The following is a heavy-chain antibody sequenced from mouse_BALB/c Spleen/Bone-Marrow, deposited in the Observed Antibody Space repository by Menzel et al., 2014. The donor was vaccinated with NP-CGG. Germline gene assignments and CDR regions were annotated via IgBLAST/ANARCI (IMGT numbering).Heavy chain of an antibody. V-gene: IGHV2-6-7*01. CDR1: GFSLTGYG. D-gene: IGHD2-10*02. J-gene: IGHJ4*01. Sequence: QVQLQQSGPGLVSPSQSLSITCTVSGFSLTGYGVNWVRQPPGKGLEWLEMIWRDGSTDYNSALKSRLSISKDNSKSQVFLKMNSLQTDDTARYYCAREKYGNYYAMDYWGQGTSVTASS. CDR2: IWRDGST. CDR3: AREKYGNYYAMDY.